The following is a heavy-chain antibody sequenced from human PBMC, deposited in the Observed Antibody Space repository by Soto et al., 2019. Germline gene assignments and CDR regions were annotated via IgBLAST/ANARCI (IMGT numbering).Heavy chain of an antibody. Sequence: SETLSLTCTVSGGSISSGGYYWSWIRQHPGKGLEWIGYIYYSGSTYYNPSLKSRVTISVDTSKNQFSLKLSSVTAADTAVYYCEREMAAAGPNWFDPWGQGXLVTVSS. V-gene: IGHV4-31*03. D-gene: IGHD6-13*01. CDR3: EREMAAAGPNWFDP. CDR1: GGSISSGGYY. CDR2: IYYSGST. J-gene: IGHJ5*02.